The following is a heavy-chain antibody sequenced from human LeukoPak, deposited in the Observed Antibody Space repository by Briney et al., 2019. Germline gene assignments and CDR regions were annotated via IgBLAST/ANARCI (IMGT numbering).Heavy chain of an antibody. V-gene: IGHV1-2*02. CDR3: ARDVRKSAGA. Sequence: GPVKVSCKASGYTFTGYYMHWVRQAPGQGLEWMGWINPNSGGTNYAQKFQGRVTMTRDTSISTACMELSRLRSDDTAVYYCARDVRKSAGAWGQGTLVTVSS. CDR2: INPNSGGT. J-gene: IGHJ5*02. CDR1: GYTFTGYY.